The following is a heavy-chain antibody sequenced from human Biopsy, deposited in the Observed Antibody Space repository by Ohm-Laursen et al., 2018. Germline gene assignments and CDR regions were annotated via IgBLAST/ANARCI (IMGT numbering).Heavy chain of an antibody. Sequence: TQTLTLTCTFSGLSLSTSGVSVSWVLQPPGKALEWLARIDWDNEKKYKTSLKTRLNIFKDTSKNQVLLEMTNMDPVDTATYYCAHYYDLLTKYYYFDYWGQGTLVTVSS. CDR2: IDWDNEK. J-gene: IGHJ4*02. CDR3: AHYYDLLTKYYYFDY. V-gene: IGHV2-70*12. CDR1: GLSLSTSGVS. D-gene: IGHD3-9*01.